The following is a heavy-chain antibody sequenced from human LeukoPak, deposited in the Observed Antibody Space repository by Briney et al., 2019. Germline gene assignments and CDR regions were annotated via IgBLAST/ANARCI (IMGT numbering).Heavy chain of an antibody. CDR3: ARESGSSWDDAFDI. CDR1: GYTFTGYY. Sequence: ASVKVSCKASGYTFTGYYMHWVRQAPGQGLEWMGWINPNSGGTNYAQKFQGRVTMTRDTSISTAYMELSRLRSDDTAVYYCARESGSSWDDAFDIWGQGTMVTVSS. D-gene: IGHD6-13*01. CDR2: INPNSGGT. J-gene: IGHJ3*02. V-gene: IGHV1-2*02.